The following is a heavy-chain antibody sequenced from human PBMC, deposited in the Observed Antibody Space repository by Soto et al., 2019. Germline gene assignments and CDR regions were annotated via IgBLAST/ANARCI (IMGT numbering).Heavy chain of an antibody. Sequence: GGSLRLSCAASGFAFSNAWINWVRQAPGKGLEWVSAISGSGGSTYYADSVKGRFTISRDNSKNTLCLQMNSLRAEDTAVYYCAKDPLRFPPFGGDSVADYWGQGTLVTVSS. V-gene: IGHV3-23*01. CDR1: GFAFSNAW. CDR2: ISGSGGST. D-gene: IGHD2-21*02. J-gene: IGHJ4*02. CDR3: AKDPLRFPPFGGDSVADY.